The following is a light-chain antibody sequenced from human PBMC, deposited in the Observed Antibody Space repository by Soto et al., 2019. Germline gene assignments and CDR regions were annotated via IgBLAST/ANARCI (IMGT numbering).Light chain of an antibody. CDR3: QQYDNLPPTWT. CDR2: DAS. CDR1: QDIATY. V-gene: IGKV1-33*01. J-gene: IGKJ1*01. Sequence: IHTIHFSCSPSSPLRKRVTITYQRSQDIATYLNRYQQKPGKAPNLLIYDASNLETGVPSRFSGGGSGTHFTFTISNLQPEDIATYYCQQYDNLPPTWTFGQGTKVDIK.